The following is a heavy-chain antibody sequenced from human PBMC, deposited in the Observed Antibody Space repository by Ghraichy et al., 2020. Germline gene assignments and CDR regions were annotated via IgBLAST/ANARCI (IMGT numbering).Heavy chain of an antibody. CDR3: VYRRYTSIYLFPILNDY. CDR1: GFSLNTTGVG. V-gene: IGHV2-5*02. CDR2: ISWDDDT. Sequence: SGPTLVKPTQTLTLTCTFSGFSLNTTGVGVGWIRQPPGKALEWLALISWDDDTRYSPSLKSRLTITKDTSKNQVIFTMTNMDPVDTATYYCVYRRYTSIYLFPILNDYWGQGTLVTVSS. J-gene: IGHJ4*02. D-gene: IGHD6-13*01.